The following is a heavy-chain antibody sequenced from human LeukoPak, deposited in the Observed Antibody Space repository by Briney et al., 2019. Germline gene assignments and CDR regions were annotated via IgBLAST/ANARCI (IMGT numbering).Heavy chain of an antibody. Sequence: GGSLRPSRAASGFTSSSYATSWVRHAPEKGLEWVSAISGSGGSTYYADSVKGRFTISRDNSKNTLYLQMNSLRAEDTAVYYCAKDTDYGDYAHLGYWGQGTLVTVSS. D-gene: IGHD4-17*01. CDR3: AKDTDYGDYAHLGY. V-gene: IGHV3-23*01. J-gene: IGHJ4*02. CDR1: GFTSSSYA. CDR2: ISGSGGST.